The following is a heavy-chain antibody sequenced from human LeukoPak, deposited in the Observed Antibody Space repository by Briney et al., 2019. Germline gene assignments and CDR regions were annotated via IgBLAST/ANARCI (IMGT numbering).Heavy chain of an antibody. J-gene: IGHJ5*02. CDR3: ARDEYSSSFNWFDP. CDR2: ISSSSSYI. Sequence: GGSLRLSCAASGFTFSSYSMNWVRQAPGKGLEWVSSISSSSSYIYYADSVKGRSTISRDNAKNSLYLQMNSLRAEDTAVYYCARDEYSSSFNWFDPWGQGTLVTVSS. D-gene: IGHD6-6*01. CDR1: GFTFSSYS. V-gene: IGHV3-21*01.